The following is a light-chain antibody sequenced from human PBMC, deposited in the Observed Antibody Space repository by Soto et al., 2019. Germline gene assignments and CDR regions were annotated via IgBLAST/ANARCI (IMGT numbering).Light chain of an antibody. V-gene: IGKV3-15*01. CDR1: QSVTNS. CDR3: QQANDWPPT. J-gene: IGKJ1*01. Sequence: EIVLTQSPGTLSLSPGERVTLSCRASQSVTNSYVAWYQQKPGQAPRLLIFDASTRATGIPARFSGSGSGTEFTLTISSLQSEDFAVYYCQQANDWPPTFGQGTRV. CDR2: DAS.